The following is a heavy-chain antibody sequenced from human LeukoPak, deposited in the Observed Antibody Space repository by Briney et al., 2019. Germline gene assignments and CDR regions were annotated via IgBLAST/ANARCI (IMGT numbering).Heavy chain of an antibody. CDR2: IYHSGST. V-gene: IGHV4-38-2*02. D-gene: IGHD3-22*01. CDR3: ARGDDYYDSSGYYYFDY. CDR1: GYSMSSGYY. J-gene: IGHJ4*02. Sequence: SETLSLTCTVSGYSMSSGYYWGWRRQPPGKGLEWIGSIYHSGSTYYNPSLKSRVTISVDTSKNQFSLKLSSVTAADTAVYYCARGDDYYDSSGYYYFDYWGQGTLVTVSS.